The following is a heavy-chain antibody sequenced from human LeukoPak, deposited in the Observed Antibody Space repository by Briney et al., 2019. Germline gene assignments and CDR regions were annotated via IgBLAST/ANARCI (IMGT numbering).Heavy chain of an antibody. D-gene: IGHD4-23*01. CDR2: ISSDTSYI. J-gene: IGHJ4*02. Sequence: GGSLRLSCAASGFTFSSYNMNWVRQAPGKGLEWVSLISSDTSYIHYADSVKGRFTISRDNAKNSVFLQMNSLRAEDTAVYYCARDTSTVANREFDYWGQGTLVTVSS. V-gene: IGHV3-21*01. CDR1: GFTFSSYN. CDR3: ARDTSTVANREFDY.